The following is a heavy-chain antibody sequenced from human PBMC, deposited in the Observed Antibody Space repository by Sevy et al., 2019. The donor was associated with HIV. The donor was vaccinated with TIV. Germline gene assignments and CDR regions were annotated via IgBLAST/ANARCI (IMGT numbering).Heavy chain of an antibody. J-gene: IGHJ6*02. V-gene: IGHV1-69*13. D-gene: IGHD6-6*01. CDR1: GGTFSSYA. Sequence: SVKVSCKASGGTFSSYAISWVRQAPGQGLEWMGGIIPIFGTANYAQKFQGRVTITADESTSTAYMELSSLRSEDTAVYYCARSSVGIAARPHYYYGMDVWGQGTTVTVSS. CDR3: ARSSVGIAARPHYYYGMDV. CDR2: IIPIFGTA.